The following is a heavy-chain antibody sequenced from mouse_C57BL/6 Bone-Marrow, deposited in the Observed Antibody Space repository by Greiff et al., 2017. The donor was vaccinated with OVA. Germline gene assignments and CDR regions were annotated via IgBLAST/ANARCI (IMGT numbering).Heavy chain of an antibody. D-gene: IGHD3-3*01. V-gene: IGHV5-17*01. J-gene: IGHJ4*01. Sequence: DVKLVESGGGLVKPGGSLKLSCAASGFTFSDYGMHWVRQAPEKGLEWVAYISSGSSTIYYADTVKGRFTISRDNAKNTLFLQMTSLRSEDTAMYYCARPRDVGYAMDYWGQGTSVTVSS. CDR1: GFTFSDYG. CDR2: ISSGSSTI. CDR3: ARPRDVGYAMDY.